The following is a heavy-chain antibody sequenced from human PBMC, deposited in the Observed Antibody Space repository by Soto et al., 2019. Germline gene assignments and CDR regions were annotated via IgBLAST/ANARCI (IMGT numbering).Heavy chain of an antibody. D-gene: IGHD5-18*01. CDR3: ARLSNTGMVNSLYYAMDV. J-gene: IGHJ6*02. CDR1: RGIFSSYT. Sequence: QVQLLQSGAEVKEPGSSVKVSCTASRGIFSSYTINWVRQAPGRGLEWLGWIIPIFGSASYVQKLQGRVTITADESTSTVHMELRSLRSEDTAVYYCARLSNTGMVNSLYYAMDVWGQGTTVTVSS. V-gene: IGHV1-69*01. CDR2: IIPIFGSA.